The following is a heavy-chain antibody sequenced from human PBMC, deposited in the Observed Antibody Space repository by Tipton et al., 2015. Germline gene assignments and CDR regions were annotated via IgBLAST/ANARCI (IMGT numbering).Heavy chain of an antibody. V-gene: IGHV1-69*01. D-gene: IGHD4-11*01. CDR2: IIPFVGTT. J-gene: IGHJ5*02. CDR1: GDIFSNFA. Sequence: QSGAEVKKPGSSVKVSCKASGDIFSNFAISWVRLAPGQGLEWMGGIIPFVGTTNYAQNFQGRVTLTADESTSTAYMELSSLRSEDTAVYYCARDDYSSSPGWFDPWGQGTLVTVFS. CDR3: ARDDYSSSPGWFDP.